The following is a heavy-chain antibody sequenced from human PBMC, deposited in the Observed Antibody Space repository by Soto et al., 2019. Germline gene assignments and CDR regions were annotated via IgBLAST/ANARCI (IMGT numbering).Heavy chain of an antibody. D-gene: IGHD3-22*01. J-gene: IGHJ4*02. Sequence: RRLSCAASGFTFSSYAMHWVRQAPGKGLEWVAVISYDGSNKYYADSVKGRFTISRDNSKNTLYLQMNSLRAEDTAVYYCARAQYYYDSSGYCLDYWGQGTLVTVSS. CDR1: GFTFSSYA. CDR3: ARAQYYYDSSGYCLDY. CDR2: ISYDGSNK. V-gene: IGHV3-30-3*01.